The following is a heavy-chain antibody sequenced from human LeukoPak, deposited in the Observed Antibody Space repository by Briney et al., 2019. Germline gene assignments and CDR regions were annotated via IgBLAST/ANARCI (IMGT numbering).Heavy chain of an antibody. J-gene: IGHJ3*02. V-gene: IGHV3-21*01. Sequence: GGSLRLSCAASGFTFSSYTMNWVRQAPGKGLEWVSSISSSSSYIYYAESVKGRFTISRDNSKNTLYLQMNSLRAEDTAVYYCAGERNVLLWFGELLLAQPDAFDIWGQGTMVTVSS. CDR2: ISSSSSYI. D-gene: IGHD3-10*01. CDR1: GFTFSSYT. CDR3: AGERNVLLWFGELLLAQPDAFDI.